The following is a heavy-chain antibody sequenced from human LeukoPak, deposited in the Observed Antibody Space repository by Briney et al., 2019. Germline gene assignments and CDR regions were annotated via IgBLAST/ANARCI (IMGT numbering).Heavy chain of an antibody. J-gene: IGHJ4*02. CDR1: GYTFTSYY. D-gene: IGHD6-19*01. CDR2: INPNSGGT. Sequence: ASVKVSCKASGYTFTSYYMHWVRQAPGQGLEWMGWINPNSGGTNYAQKFQGRVTMTRDTSISTAYMELSRLRSDDTAVYYCARGLYSSGWSPDYWGQGTLVTVSS. CDR3: ARGLYSSGWSPDY. V-gene: IGHV1-2*02.